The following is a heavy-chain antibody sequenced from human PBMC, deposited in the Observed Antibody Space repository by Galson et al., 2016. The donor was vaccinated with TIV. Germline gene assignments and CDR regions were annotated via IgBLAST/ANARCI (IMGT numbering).Heavy chain of an antibody. V-gene: IGHV1-18*01. Sequence: SVKVSCKASGYTFTSYGVSWVRQAPGQGLEWMGWISANNGNTNYAQKFQGRVTMTIDTSTTTAYMDLRSLRSDDTAVYYCARDSGAYYDFINSYYGRDGFNIWGQGTIVTVSS. D-gene: IGHD3-9*01. CDR3: ARDSGAYYDFINSYYGRDGFNI. CDR2: ISANNGNT. CDR1: GYTFTSYG. J-gene: IGHJ3*02.